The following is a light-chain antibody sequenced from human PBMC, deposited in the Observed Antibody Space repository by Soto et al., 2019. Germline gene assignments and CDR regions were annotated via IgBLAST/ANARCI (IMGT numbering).Light chain of an antibody. CDR3: QYYDSRLSAWV. CDR1: SSNIGAGYD. Sequence: QTVVTQPSSVSGAPGQRVTISCNGSSSNIGAGYDVHWYQQLPGTAPKLFISDNIIRPSSVPDRFSGSKSGTSASLAITGLHAEDDADYYGQYYDSRLSAWVFGGGTQLTVL. CDR2: DNI. V-gene: IGLV1-40*01. J-gene: IGLJ3*02.